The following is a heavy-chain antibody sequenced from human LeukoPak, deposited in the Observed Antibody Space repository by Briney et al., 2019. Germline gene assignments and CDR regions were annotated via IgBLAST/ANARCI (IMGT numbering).Heavy chain of an antibody. D-gene: IGHD3-22*01. J-gene: IGHJ5*02. V-gene: IGHV1-69*10. Sequence: SVKVSCKASGYTFSSYAISWVRQAPGQGLEWMGGIIPILGTANYAQKFQGRVTITADKSTSTAYMELSSLRSEDTAVYYCARDGLYYYDSSGYVPNWFDPWGQGTLVTVSS. CDR1: GYTFSSYA. CDR3: ARDGLYYYDSSGYVPNWFDP. CDR2: IIPILGTA.